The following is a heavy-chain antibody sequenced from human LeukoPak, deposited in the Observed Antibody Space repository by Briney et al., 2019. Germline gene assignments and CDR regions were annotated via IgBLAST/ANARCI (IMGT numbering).Heavy chain of an antibody. V-gene: IGHV4-39*01. Sequence: SETLSLTCTVSGGSISGSSDHWGWIRQAPGKGLEWIGTIYYSGSTYYNPSLKSRVTISVDTSKNQFSLKLSSVTAADTAVYYCARRWALPGGWFDPWGQGTLVTVSS. CDR1: GGSISGSSDH. CDR2: IYYSGST. D-gene: IGHD2-8*02. CDR3: ARRWALPGGWFDP. J-gene: IGHJ5*02.